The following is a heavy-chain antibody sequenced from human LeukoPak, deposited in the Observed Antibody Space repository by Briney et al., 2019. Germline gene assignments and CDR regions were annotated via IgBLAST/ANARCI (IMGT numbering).Heavy chain of an antibody. V-gene: IGHV3-23*01. D-gene: IGHD3-10*01. J-gene: IGHJ4*02. Sequence: PGGSLRLSCAASGFTFSSYAMSWVRQAPGKGLGWVSAISGSGGSTYYADSVKGRFTISRDNSKNTLYLQMNSLRAEDTAVYYCAKDLLLWFGELCSFDYWGQGTLATVSS. CDR2: ISGSGGST. CDR1: GFTFSSYA. CDR3: AKDLLLWFGELCSFDY.